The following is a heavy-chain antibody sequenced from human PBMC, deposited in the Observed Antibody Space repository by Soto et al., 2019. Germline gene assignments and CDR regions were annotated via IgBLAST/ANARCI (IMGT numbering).Heavy chain of an antibody. Sequence: GGSLRLSCAASGFTFSSYGMHWVRQAPGKGLEWVAVISYDGSNKYYADSVKGRFTISRDNSKNTLYLQMNSLRAEDTAVYYCAKAAFGGVIPLYYFDCWGQGTLVTVSS. CDR2: ISYDGSNK. CDR1: GFTFSSYG. CDR3: AKAAFGGVIPLYYFDC. D-gene: IGHD3-16*02. V-gene: IGHV3-30*18. J-gene: IGHJ4*02.